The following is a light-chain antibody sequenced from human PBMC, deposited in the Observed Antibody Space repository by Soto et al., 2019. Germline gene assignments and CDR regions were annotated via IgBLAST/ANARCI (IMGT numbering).Light chain of an antibody. CDR1: SSDVGNYNY. Sequence: QPVLTQPASVSGSPGQSITISCTGTSSDVGNYNYVSWYQHHPGKAPKLMIYEVSNRPSGVSNHFSGSKSGNTASLTISGLQAEDEADYYCSAYTSSSTVVFGGGTKLT. CDR2: EVS. CDR3: SAYTSSSTVV. J-gene: IGLJ2*01. V-gene: IGLV2-14*01.